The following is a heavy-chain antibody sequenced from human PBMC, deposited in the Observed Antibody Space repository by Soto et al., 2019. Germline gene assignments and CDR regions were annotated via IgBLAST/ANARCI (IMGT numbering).Heavy chain of an antibody. V-gene: IGHV1-69*01. Sequence: QVQLVQSGAEVKKPGSSVKVSCKASGGTFSSYAISWVRQAPGQGLEWMGGIIPIFGTANYAQKFQGRVTITAXXXTXXXXXXLSSLRSEDTAVYYCARGPITIFGVVTGGPLGYWGQGTLVTVSS. D-gene: IGHD3-3*01. CDR3: ARGPITIFGVVTGGPLGY. CDR1: GGTFSSYA. CDR2: IIPIFGTA. J-gene: IGHJ4*02.